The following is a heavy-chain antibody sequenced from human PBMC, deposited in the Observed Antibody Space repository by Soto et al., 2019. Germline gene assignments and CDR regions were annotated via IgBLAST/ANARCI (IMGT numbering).Heavy chain of an antibody. CDR3: ARERIVVVPAAKYYYYYYGMDV. V-gene: IGHV4-34*01. CDR2: INHSGST. J-gene: IGHJ6*02. Sequence: SETLSLTCAVYGGSFSGYYWSWIRQPPGKGLEWIGEINHSGSTNYNPSLKSRVTISVDTSKNQFSLKLSSVTAADTAVYYCARERIVVVPAAKYYYYYYGMDVWGQGTKVTVSS. D-gene: IGHD2-2*01. CDR1: GGSFSGYY.